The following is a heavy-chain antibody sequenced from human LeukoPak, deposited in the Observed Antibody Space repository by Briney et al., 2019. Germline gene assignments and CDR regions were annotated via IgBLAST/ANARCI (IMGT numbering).Heavy chain of an antibody. D-gene: IGHD6-13*01. CDR3: ARDLGQQLSSFDY. J-gene: IGHJ4*02. CDR1: RFTFRNYG. Sequence: PGGSLRLSCAASRFTFRNYGMNWVRQAPGKGLEWVSSISSGTNFIYYADSVKGRFTISRDNAKNSLFLQMNSLRAEDTAVYYCARDLGQQLSSFDYWGQGTLVTVSS. CDR2: ISSGTNFI. V-gene: IGHV3-21*01.